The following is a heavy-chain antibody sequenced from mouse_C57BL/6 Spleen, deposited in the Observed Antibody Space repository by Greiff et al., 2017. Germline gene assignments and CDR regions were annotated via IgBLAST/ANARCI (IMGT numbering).Heavy chain of an antibody. V-gene: IGHV6-3*01. CDR1: GFTFSNYW. CDR2: IRLKSDTYAT. Sequence: EVQVVESGGGLVQPGGSMTLSCVASGFTFSNYWMNWVRQSPEKGLEWVAQIRLKSDTYATHYAESVKGRFTISRDDSKSSVYLQMNNLRAEDTGIYYCTGLEMGDDEGDAMDYWGQGTSVTVSS. CDR3: TGLEMGDDEGDAMDY. D-gene: IGHD2-2*01. J-gene: IGHJ4*01.